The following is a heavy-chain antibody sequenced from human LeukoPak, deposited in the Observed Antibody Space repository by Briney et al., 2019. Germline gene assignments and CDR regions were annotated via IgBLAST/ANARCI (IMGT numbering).Heavy chain of an antibody. CDR2: ISAYNGNT. Sequence: GASVKVSCKASGYTFTSYGISWVRQAPGQGLEWMGWISAYNGNTNYAQKLQGRVTMTTDTSTSTAYMELRSLRSDDTAVYYCANVAMGRNLGSRPAESTYYYDSSGYYSYYFDYWGQGTLVTVSS. CDR3: ANVAMGRNLGSRPAESTYYYDSSGYYSYYFDY. V-gene: IGHV1-18*01. J-gene: IGHJ4*02. D-gene: IGHD3-22*01. CDR1: GYTFTSYG.